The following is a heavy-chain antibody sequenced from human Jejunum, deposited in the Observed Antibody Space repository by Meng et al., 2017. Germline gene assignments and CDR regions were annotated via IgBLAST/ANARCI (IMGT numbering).Heavy chain of an antibody. CDR1: GGSISSHY. V-gene: IGHV4-59*11. CDR3: ARISPPYDVLTGPFDY. D-gene: IGHD3/OR15-3a*01. Sequence: SETLSLTCSVSGGSISSHYWSWIRQPPGKGLERIGYISYSGSTNYNPSLKSRVTISVDTSKNQFSLRLSSVTAADTAVYYCARISPPYDVLTGPFDYWGQGTLVTVSS. J-gene: IGHJ4*02. CDR2: ISYSGST.